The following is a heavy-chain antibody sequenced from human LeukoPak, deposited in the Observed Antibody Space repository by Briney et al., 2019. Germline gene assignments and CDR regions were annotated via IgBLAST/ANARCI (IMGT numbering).Heavy chain of an antibody. Sequence: SETLSLTCTVSGGSISSSSYYWGWIRQPPGKGLEWIGSIYYSGSTYYNPSLKSRVTISVDTPKNQFSLKLSSVTAADTAVYYCARAQGVLRITMVRGANPSCFDYWGQGTLVTVSS. CDR1: GGSISSSSYY. D-gene: IGHD3-10*01. CDR3: ARAQGVLRITMVRGANPSCFDY. V-gene: IGHV4-39*07. CDR2: IYYSGST. J-gene: IGHJ4*02.